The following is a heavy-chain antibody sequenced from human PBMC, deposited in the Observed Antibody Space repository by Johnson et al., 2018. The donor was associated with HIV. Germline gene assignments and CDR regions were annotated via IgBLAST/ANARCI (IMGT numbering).Heavy chain of an antibody. J-gene: IGHJ3*02. V-gene: IGHV3-9*01. CDR1: GFTFDDYA. CDR2: ISWNSGSI. D-gene: IGHD1-14*01. Sequence: EVQLVESGGGLVQPGRSLRLSCAASGFTFDDYAMHWVRQAPGKGLEWVSGISWNSGSIGYADSVKGRFTISRDNAKNSLYLQMNSLKTEDTAVYYCARGPRNPGLDAFDIWGQGTVVTVSS. CDR3: ARGPRNPGLDAFDI.